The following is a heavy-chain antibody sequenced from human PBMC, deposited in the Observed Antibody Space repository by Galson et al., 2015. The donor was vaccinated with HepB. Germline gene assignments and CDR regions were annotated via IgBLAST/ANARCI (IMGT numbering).Heavy chain of an antibody. V-gene: IGHV2-70*04. Sequence: PALVKPTQTLTLTCTFSGFSLSTSGMRVSWIRQPPGKALEWLARIDWDDDKYCSTSLKTRLTISKDTSKNQVVLTMTNMDPVDTATYYCARIVLGGSCYGIYYYYYYMDVWGKGTTVTVSS. D-gene: IGHD2-15*01. CDR3: ARIVLGGSCYGIYYYYYYMDV. CDR2: IDWDDDK. CDR1: GFSLSTSGMR. J-gene: IGHJ6*03.